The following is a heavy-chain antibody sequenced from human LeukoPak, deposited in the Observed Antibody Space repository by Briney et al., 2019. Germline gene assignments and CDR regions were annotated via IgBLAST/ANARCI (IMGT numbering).Heavy chain of an antibody. CDR1: GVSLSSSGVG. CDR2: IFWDDDT. V-gene: IGHV2-5*02. CDR3: AHKDDSNGHFDY. Sequence: SGPTLLNPTQPLTLTCTVSGVSLSSSGVGVGWIRQPPGKALDWLALIFWDDDTRYSPSLKSRLTITKDTSKNQVVLTMINLDPVDTATYYCAHKDDSNGHFDYWGQGTLVTVSS. D-gene: IGHD3-22*01. J-gene: IGHJ4*02.